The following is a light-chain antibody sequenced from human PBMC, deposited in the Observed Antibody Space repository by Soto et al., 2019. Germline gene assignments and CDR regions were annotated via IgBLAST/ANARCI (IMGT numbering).Light chain of an antibody. CDR3: SSFTSSINYV. CDR2: GVT. Sequence: QAVLTQPGSVSGSPGHAIAIACTGTSSDVGGYDSVCWYQQHPGKAPKVMIYGVTNRPSGVSDRFSGSKSGNTASLTISGLQAEEEADYYCSSFTSSINYVFGTGTKVTVL. V-gene: IGLV2-14*01. J-gene: IGLJ1*01. CDR1: SSDVGGYDS.